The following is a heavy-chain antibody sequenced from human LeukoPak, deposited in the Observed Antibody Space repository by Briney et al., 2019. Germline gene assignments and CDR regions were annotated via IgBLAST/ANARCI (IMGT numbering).Heavy chain of an antibody. CDR1: GFTFDDYA. V-gene: IGHV3-9*01. Sequence: GRSLRLSCAASGFTFDDYAMHWVRQAPGKGPEWVSGISWNSGSIGYADSVKGRFTISRDNAKNSLYLQMNSLRAEDTALYYCAKDKTHYDYVWGSYTLYYFDYWGQGTLVTVSS. CDR2: ISWNSGSI. CDR3: AKDKTHYDYVWGSYTLYYFDY. J-gene: IGHJ4*02. D-gene: IGHD3-16*01.